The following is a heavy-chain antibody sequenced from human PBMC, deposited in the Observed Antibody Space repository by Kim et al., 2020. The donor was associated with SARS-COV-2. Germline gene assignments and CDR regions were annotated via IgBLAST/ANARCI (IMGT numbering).Heavy chain of an antibody. V-gene: IGHV4-34*01. Sequence: YNPSLKSRVTISVDTSKNQFSLKLSSVTAADTAVYYCARGGVLTGYYKDYWGQGTLVTVSS. D-gene: IGHD3-9*01. CDR3: ARGGVLTGYYKDY. J-gene: IGHJ4*02.